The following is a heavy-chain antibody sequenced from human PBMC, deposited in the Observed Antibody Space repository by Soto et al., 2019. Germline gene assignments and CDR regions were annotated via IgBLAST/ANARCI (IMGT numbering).Heavy chain of an antibody. CDR1: GYIFSSHW. Sequence: PGESLKISCKGSGYIFSSHWIGWVRQMPGKGLEWMGIIYPGDSNIRYSPSFEGQIDMSADRSINTAYLRLSSLKASDTDTYYCARYIDAYSSASGFDYWGKGPLVTVSS. D-gene: IGHD6-6*01. V-gene: IGHV5-51*01. CDR2: IYPGDSNI. J-gene: IGHJ4*02. CDR3: ARYIDAYSSASGFDY.